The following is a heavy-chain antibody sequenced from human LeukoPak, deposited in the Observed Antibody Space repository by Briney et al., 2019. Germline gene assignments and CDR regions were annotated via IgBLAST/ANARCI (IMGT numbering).Heavy chain of an antibody. Sequence: SETLSLTCTVSGGSIGSYYWSWIRQPPGKGLEWIGYVYRSGSTNYSPSLKSRVAISVDTSKSRFSLKLNSVTAADTAVYYCAREGISGGFDYWGQGTLVTVSS. CDR1: GGSIGSYY. CDR3: AREGISGGFDY. V-gene: IGHV4-59*13. CDR2: VYRSGST. D-gene: IGHD3-10*01. J-gene: IGHJ4*02.